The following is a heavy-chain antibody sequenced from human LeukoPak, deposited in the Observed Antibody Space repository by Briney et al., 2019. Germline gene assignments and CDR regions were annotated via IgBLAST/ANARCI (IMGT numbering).Heavy chain of an antibody. J-gene: IGHJ4*02. CDR1: GGTFSSYA. V-gene: IGHV1-69*05. Sequence: SVKVSCKASGGTFSSYAISWVRQAPGQGLEWMGRIIPIFGTANYAQKFQGRVTITTDESTSTAYMELSSLRPEDTAVYYCARENGELSLGFDYWGQGTLVTVSS. D-gene: IGHD3-16*02. CDR2: IIPIFGTA. CDR3: ARENGELSLGFDY.